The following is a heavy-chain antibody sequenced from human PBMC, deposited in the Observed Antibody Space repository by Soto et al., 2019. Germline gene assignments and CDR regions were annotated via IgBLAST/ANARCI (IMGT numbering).Heavy chain of an antibody. Sequence: QVQLQESGPGLVKPSETLSLTCTVSGGSISSYYWSWIRQPPGKGLEWIGYIYYSGSTNYNPSLKSRVTISVDTSKNQFSLKLSSVTAADTAVYYCAKSHYGYYGFVYWGQGTLVTVSS. CDR2: IYYSGST. CDR1: GGSISSYY. CDR3: AKSHYGYYGFVY. D-gene: IGHD4-17*01. V-gene: IGHV4-59*01. J-gene: IGHJ4*02.